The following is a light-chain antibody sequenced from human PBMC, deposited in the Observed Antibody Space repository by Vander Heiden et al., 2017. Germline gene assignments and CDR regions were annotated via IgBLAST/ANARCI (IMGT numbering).Light chain of an antibody. CDR1: QDIRNS. J-gene: IGKJ5*01. CDR3: QQYDNFQIT. CDR2: DAS. Sequence: IQMTQSPSSLSASVGDRVTITCQASQDIRNSLNWYQQKPGQAPKLLIYDASNLETGVPSRFSGSGSGTDFTFTISSLQPQDIATYYCQQYDNFQITFGQGTRLEIK. V-gene: IGKV1-33*01.